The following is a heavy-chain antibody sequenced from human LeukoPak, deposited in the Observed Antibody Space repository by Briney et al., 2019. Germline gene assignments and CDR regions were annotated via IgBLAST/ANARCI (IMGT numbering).Heavy chain of an antibody. CDR1: GFTFDDYG. CDR3: ARDKGPLGVVIGEFDY. J-gene: IGHJ4*02. Sequence: GGSLRLSCAASGFTFDDYGMSWVRQAPGMGLEWVSYISSSSGTIYSADSVKGRFTISRDNAKSSLYLQLNSLRAEDTAVYFCARDKGPLGVVIGEFDYWGQGTLVSVSS. V-gene: IGHV3-48*01. CDR2: ISSSSGTI. D-gene: IGHD3-3*01.